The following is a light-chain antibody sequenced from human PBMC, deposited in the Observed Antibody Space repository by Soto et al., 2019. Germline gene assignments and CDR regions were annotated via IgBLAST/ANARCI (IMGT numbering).Light chain of an antibody. CDR1: SSNIGAGYD. V-gene: IGLV1-40*01. J-gene: IGLJ1*01. CDR2: DDN. CDR3: QSYDSSLSGYV. Sequence: QSVLTQPPSVSGAPGQRVTISCTGSSSNIGAGYDLHWYQQLPGTAPKLLSYDDNNRPSGVPDRFSGSKSGTSASLAITGLQAEDEADYYCQSYDSSLSGYVFGTGTKVTV.